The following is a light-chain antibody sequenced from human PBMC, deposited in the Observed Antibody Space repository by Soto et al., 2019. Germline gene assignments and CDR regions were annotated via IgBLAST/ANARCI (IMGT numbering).Light chain of an antibody. V-gene: IGLV2-14*01. J-gene: IGLJ1*01. CDR1: NTDVGDYNY. Sequence: QSALTQPASVAGSPGQSITISCTGSNTDVGDYNYVSWYQHHPGRPPKLIIYEVTTRPSGVSHRFSGSKSGNTASLTISGLQAEDEADYYCTSYTTTTPYVFGSGTKLTVL. CDR3: TSYTTTTPYV. CDR2: EVT.